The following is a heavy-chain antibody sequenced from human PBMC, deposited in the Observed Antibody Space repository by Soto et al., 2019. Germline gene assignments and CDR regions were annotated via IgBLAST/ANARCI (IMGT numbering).Heavy chain of an antibody. V-gene: IGHV1-18*01. J-gene: IGHJ3*02. D-gene: IGHD3-3*01. CDR2: ISAYNGNT. Sequence: EASVKVSCKASGYTFTSYGIIWVRQAPGQGLEWMGWISAYNGNTNYAQKLQGRVTMTTDTSTSTAYMELRSLRSDDTAVYYCATGTYYDFWSGQDAFDIWGQGTMVTVSS. CDR1: GYTFTSYG. CDR3: ATGTYYDFWSGQDAFDI.